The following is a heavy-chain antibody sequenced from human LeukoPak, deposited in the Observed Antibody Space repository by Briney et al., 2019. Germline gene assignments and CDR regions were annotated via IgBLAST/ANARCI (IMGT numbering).Heavy chain of an antibody. D-gene: IGHD2-15*01. Sequence: SETLSLTCAVYGGSFSGYYWSWIRQPPGKGLEWMGEINHSGSTNYNPSLKSRVTISVDTSKNQFSLKLSSVTAADTAVYYCARSGSTRSYSYYGMDVWGQGTTITVSS. CDR1: GGSFSGYY. CDR3: ARSGSTRSYSYYGMDV. J-gene: IGHJ6*02. CDR2: INHSGST. V-gene: IGHV4-34*01.